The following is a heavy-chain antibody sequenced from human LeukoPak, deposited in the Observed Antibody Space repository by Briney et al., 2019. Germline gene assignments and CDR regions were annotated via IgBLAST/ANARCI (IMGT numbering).Heavy chain of an antibody. CDR3: ASRKIRFLASRGAFDI. Sequence: PSETLSLTCAVYGGSFSGYYGSWIRQPPGKGLEWIGEINHSGSTNYNPSLKSRVTISVDTSKNQFSLKLSSVTAADTAVYYCASRKIRFLASRGAFDIWGQGTMVTVSS. CDR2: INHSGST. CDR1: GGSFSGYY. V-gene: IGHV4-34*01. D-gene: IGHD3-3*01. J-gene: IGHJ3*02.